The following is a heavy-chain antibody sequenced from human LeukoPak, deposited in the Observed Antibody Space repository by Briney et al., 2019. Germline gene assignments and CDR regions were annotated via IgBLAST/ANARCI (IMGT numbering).Heavy chain of an antibody. CDR3: ARSKYYYGSAFNWFDP. CDR2: INHSGST. D-gene: IGHD3-10*01. Sequence: PSETLSLTGAVYGGSFSGYFWSWIRQPPWKGLGWIGEINHSGSTNYNPSLKSRVTISVDTSKNQFSLKLSSVTAADTAVYYCARSKYYYGSAFNWFDPWGQGTLVTVSS. J-gene: IGHJ5*02. V-gene: IGHV4-34*01. CDR1: GGSFSGYF.